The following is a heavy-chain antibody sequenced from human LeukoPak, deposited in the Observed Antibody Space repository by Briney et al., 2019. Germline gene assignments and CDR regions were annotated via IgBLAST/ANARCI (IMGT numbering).Heavy chain of an antibody. Sequence: GGSLRLSCAASGFTFSDYYMSWIRQAPGKGLEWVSYISSSGSTICYADSVKGRFTISRDNAKNSLYLQMNSLRAEDTAVYYCARDYDYYGIYGMDVWGQGTTVTVSS. CDR2: ISSSGSTI. CDR3: ARDYDYYGIYGMDV. CDR1: GFTFSDYY. D-gene: IGHD3-3*01. J-gene: IGHJ6*02. V-gene: IGHV3-11*01.